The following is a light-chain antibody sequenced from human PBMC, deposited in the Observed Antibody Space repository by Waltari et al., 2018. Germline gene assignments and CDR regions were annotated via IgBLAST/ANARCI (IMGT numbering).Light chain of an antibody. CDR2: EVT. Sequence: QSVLTQPPSATGSPGQSVTISCTGTNRDVGASNHVYWYQQHPGKVPKLLIYEVTKRPSGVPDRFSGSKSGNTASLTVSGLQADDEADYYCSSYAHNNHFVFGTGTKVTVL. CDR1: NRDVGASNH. V-gene: IGLV2-8*01. CDR3: SSYAHNNHFV. J-gene: IGLJ1*01.